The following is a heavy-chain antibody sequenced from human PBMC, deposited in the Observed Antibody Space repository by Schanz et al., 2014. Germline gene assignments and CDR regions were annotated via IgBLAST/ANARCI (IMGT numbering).Heavy chain of an antibody. V-gene: IGHV3-23*01. J-gene: IGHJ3*01. CDR3: STDLTAVDYDAIGL. D-gene: IGHD4-17*01. CDR2: ISGSGGDT. CDR1: GFSFSIFA. Sequence: EVQLLESGGGLVQPGGSLRLSCAASGFSFSIFAMTWVRQAPRQGLEWVSTISGSGGDTYPADSVKGRFTISRDNSNNTLYLQMKSLRAEDTAVYYCSTDLTAVDYDAIGLWGQGTMVTVSS.